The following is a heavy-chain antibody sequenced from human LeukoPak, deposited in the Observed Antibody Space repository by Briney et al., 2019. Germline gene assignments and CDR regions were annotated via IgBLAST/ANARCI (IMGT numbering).Heavy chain of an antibody. D-gene: IGHD3-16*02. CDR1: GFTFDDYA. Sequence: GGSLRLSCAASGFTFDDYAMHWVRQAPGKGLEWVAGISWNSGSICYADSVKGRFTISRDNSKTSLYLQMNSLRAEDTTLYYCAKDIGTFGGVIAPSFDYWGQGTLVTVSS. V-gene: IGHV3-9*01. J-gene: IGHJ4*02. CDR2: ISWNSGSI. CDR3: AKDIGTFGGVIAPSFDY.